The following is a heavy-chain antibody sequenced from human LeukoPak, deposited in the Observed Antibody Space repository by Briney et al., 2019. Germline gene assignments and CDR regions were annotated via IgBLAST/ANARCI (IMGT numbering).Heavy chain of an antibody. CDR1: GFTFSSYS. CDR3: ARTAWGYYDQFGDLDY. CDR2: ISSSSSYI. D-gene: IGHD3-22*01. Sequence: GGSLRLSCAASGFTFSSYSMNWVRQAPGKGLEWVSSISSSSSYIYYADSVKGRFTISRDNAKNSLYLQMNSLRAEDTAVYYCARTAWGYYDQFGDLDYWGQGTLVTVSS. J-gene: IGHJ4*02. V-gene: IGHV3-21*01.